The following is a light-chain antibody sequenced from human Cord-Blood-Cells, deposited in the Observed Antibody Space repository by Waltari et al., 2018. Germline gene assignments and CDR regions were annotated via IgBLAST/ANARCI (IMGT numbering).Light chain of an antibody. Sequence: DIQMTQSPSSLSASVGDRVTITCRASQNISNYLNWYQQKPGKAPKLLIYDASNLEKGVPSRFSGSGSGTDFTFTISSLQPEDFATYYCQQYYNLPLTFGGGTKVEIK. CDR2: DAS. CDR3: QQYYNLPLT. V-gene: IGKV1-33*01. J-gene: IGKJ4*01. CDR1: QNISNY.